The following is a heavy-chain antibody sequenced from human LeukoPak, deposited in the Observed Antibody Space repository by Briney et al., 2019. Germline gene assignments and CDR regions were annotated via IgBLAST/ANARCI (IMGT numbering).Heavy chain of an antibody. CDR3: AKGGKYGILTGFPRSRLLGDY. CDR1: GFTFSSYG. D-gene: IGHD3-9*01. J-gene: IGHJ4*02. Sequence: GGSLRLSCAASGFTFSSYGMHWVRQAPGKGLEWVAFIRYDGRNKYYADSVKGRFTISRDNSKNTLYLLMNSLRIEDTAVYYCAKGGKYGILTGFPRSRLLGDYWGQGTLVTVSS. V-gene: IGHV3-30*02. CDR2: IRYDGRNK.